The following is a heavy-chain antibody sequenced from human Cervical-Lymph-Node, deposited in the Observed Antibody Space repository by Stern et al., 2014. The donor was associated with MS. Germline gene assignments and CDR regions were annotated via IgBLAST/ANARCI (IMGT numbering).Heavy chain of an antibody. CDR1: GYSFSSHW. CDR2: IYPGDSDS. J-gene: IGHJ3*02. D-gene: IGHD3-22*01. CDR3: ARQGNYHDSHAFDI. Sequence: EVQLVESGAEVKKSGESLKISCKGAGYSFSSHWIAWVRQKPGKGLEWMGIIYPGDSDSRHSPSFQGNVSISVDKSSSTAYLQWRSLTDSDTAIYYCARQGNYHDSHAFDIWGQGTMVIVSS. V-gene: IGHV5-51*01.